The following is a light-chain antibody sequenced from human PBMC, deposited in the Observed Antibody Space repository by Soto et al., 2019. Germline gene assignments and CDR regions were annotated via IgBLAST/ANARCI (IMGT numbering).Light chain of an antibody. CDR3: SSCTIRSTVV. CDR1: SNDVGGHKY. J-gene: IGLJ2*01. V-gene: IGLV2-14*01. Sequence: QSALTQPASVSGSPGQSITISCTGSSNDVGGHKYVSWYQQHPGKAPKLIIYEVTNRPSGVSDRFSASKSANTASLTISGLQAEDEADYYCSSCTIRSTVVFGGGTKLTVL. CDR2: EVT.